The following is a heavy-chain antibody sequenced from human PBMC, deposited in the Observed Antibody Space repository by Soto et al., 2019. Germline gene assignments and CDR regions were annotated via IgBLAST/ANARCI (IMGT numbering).Heavy chain of an antibody. Sequence: LSLTCSVSGYSVTSSDYYWAWIRQPPGKGLEWIGSMFYSGLTYYNPSLKSRVTLSVDTSKNRFSVRLNSVTAADTAVYYCAPLSVSLSGPYGIHVWGQGTTVTVSS. CDR1: GYSVTSSDYY. CDR3: APLSVSLSGPYGIHV. D-gene: IGHD2-15*01. J-gene: IGHJ6*02. CDR2: MFYSGLT. V-gene: IGHV4-39*01.